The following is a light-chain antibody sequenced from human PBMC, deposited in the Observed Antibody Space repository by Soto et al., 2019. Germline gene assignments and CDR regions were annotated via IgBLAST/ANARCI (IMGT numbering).Light chain of an antibody. CDR3: QQLNSYPLT. J-gene: IGKJ4*01. Sequence: IQLTQSPSSLSASVGDRVTITCRASQGISSYLAWHQQKPGKAPKLLIYAASTLQSGVPSRFSGSGSGTDVTLTISSLQPEDIATYYCQQLNSYPLTFGGGTKVEIK. V-gene: IGKV1-9*01. CDR2: AAS. CDR1: QGISSY.